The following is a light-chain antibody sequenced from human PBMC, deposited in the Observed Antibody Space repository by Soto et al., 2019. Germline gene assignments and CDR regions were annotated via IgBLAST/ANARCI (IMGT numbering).Light chain of an antibody. CDR1: QSVSTN. J-gene: IGKJ1*01. V-gene: IGKV3-15*01. CDR2: GAS. Sequence: EIVMTQSPATLSLSPGERATLSCRASQSVSTNLAWYQQKPGQPPRLLIYGASTRATGIPARVSGSGSGTEFTLTISSLQSEDFAVYYCQQYDNWPSWTFGQGTKVEIK. CDR3: QQYDNWPSWT.